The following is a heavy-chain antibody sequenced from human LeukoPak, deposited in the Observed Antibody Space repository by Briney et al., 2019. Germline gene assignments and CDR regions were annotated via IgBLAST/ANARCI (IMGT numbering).Heavy chain of an antibody. V-gene: IGHV3-23*01. J-gene: IGHJ4*02. CDR2: ISGSGGGT. CDR3: AKHSITMIVVVSSAFDY. Sequence: PGGSLRLSCAAYGFAFSSYAMSWVRQAPGKGLEWVSAISGSGGGTYHADSVNGRFTISRDNSKNTLYLQMNSLRAEDTAVYYCAKHSITMIVVVSSAFDYWGQGTLVTVSS. CDR1: GFAFSSYA. D-gene: IGHD3-22*01.